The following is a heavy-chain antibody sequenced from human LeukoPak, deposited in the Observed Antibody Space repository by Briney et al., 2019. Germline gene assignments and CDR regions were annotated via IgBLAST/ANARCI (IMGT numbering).Heavy chain of an antibody. J-gene: IGHJ4*02. CDR2: ISGSGGST. Sequence: QPGGSLRLSCAASGFTFSSYDMRWVRQAPGKGLEWVSAISGSGGSTYYADSVKGRFTISRDNSKNTLHLQMNSLRAEDTAVYYGYTVPHPPREVDYWGQGTLVTVSS. D-gene: IGHD6-13*01. V-gene: IGHV3-23*01. CDR3: YTVPHPPREVDY. CDR1: GFTFSSYD.